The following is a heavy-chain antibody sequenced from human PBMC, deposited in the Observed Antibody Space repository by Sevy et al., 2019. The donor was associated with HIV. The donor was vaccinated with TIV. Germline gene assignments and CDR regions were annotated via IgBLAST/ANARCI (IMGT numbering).Heavy chain of an antibody. CDR3: AKVNSGWSETHAFDI. V-gene: IGHV3-30*18. J-gene: IGHJ3*02. Sequence: GGSLRLSCAASGFTFSSYGMHWVRQAPGKGLEWVAIISYDGSNKYYTDSVKGRFTISRDNSKNTLYLQMNNLKTDDTAVYYCAKVNSGWSETHAFDIWGQGTMVTVSS. CDR1: GFTFSSYG. CDR2: ISYDGSNK. D-gene: IGHD6-19*01.